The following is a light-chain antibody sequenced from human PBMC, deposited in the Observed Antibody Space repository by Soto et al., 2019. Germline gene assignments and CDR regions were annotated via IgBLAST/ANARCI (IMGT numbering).Light chain of an antibody. Sequence: EILLTQSPATLSLSPGERATLSCRASQSVSSYLAWYQQKPGQAPRLLIYDASNRATGIPVRFSGSASGTEFTLTISSLQSEDFTVHYCQQYNKWPLTVGQGTKGDIK. CDR3: QQYNKWPLT. CDR1: QSVSSY. CDR2: DAS. V-gene: IGKV3-15*01. J-gene: IGKJ1*01.